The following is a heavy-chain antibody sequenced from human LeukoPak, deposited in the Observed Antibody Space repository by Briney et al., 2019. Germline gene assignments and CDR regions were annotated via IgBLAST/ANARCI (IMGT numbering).Heavy chain of an antibody. Sequence: SETLSLTCTVSGGSISSGGYYWSWIRQPPGKGLEWIGYIYHSGSTYYNPSLKSRVTISVGRSKNQFSLKLSSVTAADTAVYYCARDAWFGPFDPWGQGTLVTVSS. CDR1: GGSISSGGYY. V-gene: IGHV4-30-2*01. D-gene: IGHD3-10*01. CDR2: IYHSGST. CDR3: ARDAWFGPFDP. J-gene: IGHJ5*02.